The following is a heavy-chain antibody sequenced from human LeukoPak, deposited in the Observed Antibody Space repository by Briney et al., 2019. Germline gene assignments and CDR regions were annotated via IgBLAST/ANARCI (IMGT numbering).Heavy chain of an antibody. CDR3: AKANWVSNADAVW. J-gene: IGHJ4*02. CDR1: GFTFSSYA. Sequence: GGSLTLSCAAIGFTFSSYAMSWVRQSPARGLEWVSSIRGGGDTFYADSVKGRFTLSRDDSRNTVFLQLNNLRVEDTAIYYCAKANWVSNADAVWWGQGTVVTVSP. V-gene: IGHV3-23*01. CDR2: IRGGGDT. D-gene: IGHD1-1*01.